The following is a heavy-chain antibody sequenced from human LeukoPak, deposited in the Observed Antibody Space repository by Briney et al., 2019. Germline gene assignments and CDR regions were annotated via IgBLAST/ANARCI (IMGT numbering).Heavy chain of an antibody. CDR1: GFTFSSYW. J-gene: IGHJ4*02. CDR3: ARGTNYYDSSGPLGY. D-gene: IGHD3-22*01. Sequence: PGGSLRLSCAASGFTFSSYWMSWVRQAPGKGLEWVANIKQDGSEKYYVDSVKGRFTISRDNAKNSLYLQMNSLRAEDTAVYYCARGTNYYDSSGPLGYWGQGTLVTVSS. CDR2: IKQDGSEK. V-gene: IGHV3-7*03.